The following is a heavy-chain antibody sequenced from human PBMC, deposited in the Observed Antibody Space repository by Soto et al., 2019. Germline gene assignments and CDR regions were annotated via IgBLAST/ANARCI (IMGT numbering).Heavy chain of an antibody. CDR2: IDVGSTNA. J-gene: IGHJ4*02. Sequence: SVKVSCKTSGFTFSSSAVHWVRQARGLRLQWIGWIDVGSTNANYAQMLQERVTISRDDSKNTLFLQMNSLRAEDTAVYYCGTAKLLLPWLFDYWGQGTLVTVSS. D-gene: IGHD2-15*01. CDR3: GTAKLLLPWLFDY. V-gene: IGHV1-58*01. CDR1: GFTFSSSA.